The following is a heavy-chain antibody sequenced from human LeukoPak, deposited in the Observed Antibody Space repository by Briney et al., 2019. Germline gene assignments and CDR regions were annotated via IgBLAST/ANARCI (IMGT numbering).Heavy chain of an antibody. CDR1: GDSITSYY. V-gene: IGHV4-4*07. CDR3: ARECGYDSVSGSYYFDY. J-gene: IGHJ4*02. Sequence: PSETLSLTCTVSGDSITSYYWSWIRQSAEKGLEWIGRIYTTGTTNYNPSLKGRVTVSVDTSKNQFSLKLSSVTAADTAVYYCARECGYDSVSGSYYFDYWGQGTLVTVSS. D-gene: IGHD5-12*01. CDR2: IYTTGTT.